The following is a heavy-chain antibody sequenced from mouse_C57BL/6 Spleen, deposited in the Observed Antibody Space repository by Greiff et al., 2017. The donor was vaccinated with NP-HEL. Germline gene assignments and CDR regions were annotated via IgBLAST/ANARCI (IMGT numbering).Heavy chain of an antibody. V-gene: IGHV2-4*01. Sequence: VQLQQSGPGLVQPSQSLSITCTVSGFSLTSYGVHWVRQPPGKGLEWLGVIWSGGSTDYNAAFISRLSISKDNSKSQVFFKMNSLQADDTAIYYCAKNGAVVAKGYFDVWGTRTTVTVSS. D-gene: IGHD1-1*01. J-gene: IGHJ1*03. CDR3: AKNGAVVAKGYFDV. CDR2: IWSGGST. CDR1: GFSLTSYG.